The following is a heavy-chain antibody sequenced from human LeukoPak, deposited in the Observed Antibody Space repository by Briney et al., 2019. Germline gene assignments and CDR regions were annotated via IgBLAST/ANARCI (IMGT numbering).Heavy chain of an antibody. J-gene: IGHJ4*02. CDR1: GGSFSGYY. V-gene: IGHV4-34*01. CDR2: INHSGST. D-gene: IGHD3-16*01. Sequence: SETLSLTCAVYGGSFSGYYWSWIRHPPGKGLEWIGEINHSGSTNYNPSLKSRVTISVDTSKNQFSLKLSSVTAADTAVYYCARGHLGDLYYFDYWGQGTLVTVSS. CDR3: ARGHLGDLYYFDY.